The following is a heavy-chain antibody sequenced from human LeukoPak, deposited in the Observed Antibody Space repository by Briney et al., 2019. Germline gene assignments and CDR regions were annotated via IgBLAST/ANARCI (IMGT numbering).Heavy chain of an antibody. J-gene: IGHJ3*02. D-gene: IGHD6-19*01. V-gene: IGHV3-53*01. Sequence: GGSLRLSCAASGFTVSSNYMSWVRQAPGKGLEWVSVIYSGGSTYYADSVKGRFTISRDNSKNTLYLQMNSLRAEDTAVYYCARDSRYSSGWYLTDAFDIWGQGTMVTVSS. CDR2: IYSGGST. CDR3: ARDSRYSSGWYLTDAFDI. CDR1: GFTVSSNY.